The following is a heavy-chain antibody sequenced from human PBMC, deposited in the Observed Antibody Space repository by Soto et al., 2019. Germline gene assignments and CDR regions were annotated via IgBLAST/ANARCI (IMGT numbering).Heavy chain of an antibody. Sequence: QITLKESGPTLVKPTQTLTLTCTFSGFSLSTSGVGVGWIRQPPGKALEWLALIYWDDDQRYSPSLKSRLTITKYTSKNQVVLTMTNMDPVDTATYYCAHSRAPRIFVYWGQGTLVTVSS. J-gene: IGHJ4*02. CDR1: GFSLSTSGVG. CDR2: IYWDDDQ. CDR3: AHSRAPRIFVY. V-gene: IGHV2-5*02.